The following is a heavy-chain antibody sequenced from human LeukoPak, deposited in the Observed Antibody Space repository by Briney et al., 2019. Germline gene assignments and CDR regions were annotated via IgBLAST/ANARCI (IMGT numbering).Heavy chain of an antibody. CDR2: ISYDGSNK. V-gene: IGHV3-30*18. D-gene: IGHD3-16*01. Sequence: GGSLRLSCAASGFTFSNYGMHWVRQAPGKGLEWLAVISYDGSNKYYADSVKGRFTISRDNSKNTLYLQMNSLRAEDTAVYYCAKRNLGNIDYWGQGTLVTVSS. CDR3: AKRNLGNIDY. J-gene: IGHJ4*02. CDR1: GFTFSNYG.